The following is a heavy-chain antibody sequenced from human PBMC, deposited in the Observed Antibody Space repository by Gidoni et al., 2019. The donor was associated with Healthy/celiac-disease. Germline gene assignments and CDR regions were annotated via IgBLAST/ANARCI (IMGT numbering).Heavy chain of an antibody. CDR1: GGTFSSYA. J-gene: IGHJ5*02. CDR3: ARESSGRPYSSSPRNNWFDP. Sequence: QVQLVQSGAAVKKPGSSVKVSCKASGGTFSSYAISWVRQAPGQGLEWMGGIIPIFGTANYAQKFQGRVTITADESTSTAYMELSSLRSEDTAVYYCARESSGRPYSSSPRNNWFDPWGQGTLVTVSS. D-gene: IGHD6-6*01. CDR2: IIPIFGTA. V-gene: IGHV1-69*01.